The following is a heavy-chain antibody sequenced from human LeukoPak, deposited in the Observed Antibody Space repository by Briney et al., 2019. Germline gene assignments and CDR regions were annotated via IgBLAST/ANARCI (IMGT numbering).Heavy chain of an antibody. CDR3: ARGLNIVATIEPRLNG. Sequence: GAPVKVSCKASGYTFTGYYMHWVRQAPGQGLEWMGWINPNSGGTNYAQKFQGRVTMTRDTSISTAYMELSRLRSDDTAVYYCARGLNIVATIEPRLNGWGQGTLVTVSS. D-gene: IGHD5-12*01. J-gene: IGHJ4*02. CDR2: INPNSGGT. V-gene: IGHV1-2*02. CDR1: GYTFTGYY.